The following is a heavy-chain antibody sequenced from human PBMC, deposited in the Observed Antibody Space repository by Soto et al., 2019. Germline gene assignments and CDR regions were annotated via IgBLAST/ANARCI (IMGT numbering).Heavy chain of an antibody. Sequence: SETLSLTCTVSGGSISSSSYYWGWIRQPPGKGLEWIGSIYYSGSTYYNPSLKSRVTISVDTSKNQFSLKLSSVTAADTAVYYCARSSGRITGTWFDPWGQGTLVTVSS. V-gene: IGHV4-39*07. D-gene: IGHD1-7*01. J-gene: IGHJ5*02. CDR1: GGSISSSSYY. CDR3: ARSSGRITGTWFDP. CDR2: IYYSGST.